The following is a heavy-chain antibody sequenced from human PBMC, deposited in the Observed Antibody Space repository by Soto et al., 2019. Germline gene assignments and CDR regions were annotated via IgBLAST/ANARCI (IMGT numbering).Heavy chain of an antibody. CDR2: IWYDGSNK. V-gene: IGHV3-33*01. CDR1: GFTFSSYG. CDR3: ARGQWLAPENNWFDP. J-gene: IGHJ5*02. D-gene: IGHD6-19*01. Sequence: QVQLVESGGGVVQPGRSLRLSCAASGFTFSSYGMHWVRQAPGKGLEWVAVIWYDGSNKYYADSVKGRFTISRDNSKNTLYLQMNSLRAEDTAVYYCARGQWLAPENNWFDPWGQGTLVTGSS.